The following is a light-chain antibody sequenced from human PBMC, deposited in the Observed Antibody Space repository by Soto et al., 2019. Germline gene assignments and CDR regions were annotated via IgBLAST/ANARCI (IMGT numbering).Light chain of an antibody. CDR1: SSNVGAGYD. Sequence: QSVLTQPPSVSGAPGQRVTISCSGNSSNVGAGYDVHWYQQLPGAAPQLLIYGNNNRPSGVPARFSASKSGTSASLAITGLQAEDEADYFCQSYDISLTVVFGGGTQLTVL. V-gene: IGLV1-40*01. J-gene: IGLJ2*01. CDR3: QSYDISLTVV. CDR2: GNN.